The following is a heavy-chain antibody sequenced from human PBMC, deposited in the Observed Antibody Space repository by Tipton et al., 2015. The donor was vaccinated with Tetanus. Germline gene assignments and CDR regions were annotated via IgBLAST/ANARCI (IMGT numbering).Heavy chain of an antibody. CDR3: ARAAYSSTPDQ. V-gene: IGHV3-48*02. CDR1: GFTFSNYG. Sequence: GFLRLSCAASGFTFSNYGMSWVRQAPGKGLEWVLYIGPSSTTIYYADFVKGRFTISRDNAQNSLYLQMNSLGDEDTAVYYCARAAYSSTPDQWGQGTLVTVSS. D-gene: IGHD6-13*01. CDR2: IGPSSTTI. J-gene: IGHJ4*02.